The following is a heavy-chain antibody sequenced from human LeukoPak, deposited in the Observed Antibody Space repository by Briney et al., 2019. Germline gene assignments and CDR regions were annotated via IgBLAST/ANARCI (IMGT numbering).Heavy chain of an antibody. CDR3: TFWSGYSPHDY. D-gene: IGHD3-3*01. CDR1: GFTFSGSA. CDR2: IRSKANSYAT. Sequence: PGRSLRLSCAASGFTFSGSAMRWVRQASGEGLECVGRIRSKANSYATAYAASVKGRFTISRDDSKNTAYLQMNSLKTEDTAVYYCTFWSGYSPHDYWGQGTLVTVSS. V-gene: IGHV3-73*01. J-gene: IGHJ4*02.